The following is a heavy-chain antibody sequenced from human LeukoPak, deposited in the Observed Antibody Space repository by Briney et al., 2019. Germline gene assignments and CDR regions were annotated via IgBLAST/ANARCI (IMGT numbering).Heavy chain of an antibody. J-gene: IGHJ4*02. D-gene: IGHD5-12*01. CDR3: ARDGSMGGYEFDY. Sequence: SETLSLTCTVSGGSISSYYWSWIRQPPGKGLEWIGYIYYSGSTNYNPSLKSRVTISVDTSKNQFSLKLSSVTAADTAVYYCARDGSMGGYEFDYWGQGTLVTVSS. V-gene: IGHV4-59*01. CDR1: GGSISSYY. CDR2: IYYSGST.